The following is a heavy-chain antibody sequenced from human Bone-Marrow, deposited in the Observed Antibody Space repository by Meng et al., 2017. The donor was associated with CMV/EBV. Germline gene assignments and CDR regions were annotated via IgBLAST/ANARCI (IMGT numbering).Heavy chain of an antibody. CDR2: INHSGST. CDR1: GGSFSGYY. CDR3: ARTGSLGGISYYDFWSGYYLAHYFDY. D-gene: IGHD3-3*01. J-gene: IGHJ4*02. Sequence: GSLRLSCAVLGGSFSGYYWSWIRQPPGKGLEWIGEINHSGSTNYNPSLKSRVTISVDTSKNQFYLKLSSVTAADTAVYYCARTGSLGGISYYDFWSGYYLAHYFDYWGQGTLVTVSS. V-gene: IGHV4-34*01.